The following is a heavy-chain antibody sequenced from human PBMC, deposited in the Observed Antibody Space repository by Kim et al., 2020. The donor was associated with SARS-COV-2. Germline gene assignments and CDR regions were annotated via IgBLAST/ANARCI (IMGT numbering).Heavy chain of an antibody. CDR2: IYYSGST. J-gene: IGHJ4*02. D-gene: IGHD3-22*01. V-gene: IGHV4-59*01. CDR3: ARGGPGRNYASSGYYDPFDY. CDR1: GGSISSYY. Sequence: SETLSLTCTVSGGSISSYYWSWIRQPPGKGLEWIGYIYYSGSTNYNPSLKSRVTISVDTSKNQFSLKLSSVTAADTAVYYCARGGPGRNYASSGYYDPFDYWGQGTLVTVSS.